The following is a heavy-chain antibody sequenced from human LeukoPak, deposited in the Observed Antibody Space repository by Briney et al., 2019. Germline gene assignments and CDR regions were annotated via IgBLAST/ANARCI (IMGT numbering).Heavy chain of an antibody. J-gene: IGHJ6*02. Sequence: GGSLRLSCAASGFTFSNFWMHWVRQAPGKGLEWVAVISYDGSNKYYADSVKGRFTISRDNSKNTLYLQMNSLRAEDTAVYYCARAVGYCSGGSCIFYYYYGMDVWGQGTTVTVSS. V-gene: IGHV3-30-3*01. CDR2: ISYDGSNK. CDR1: GFTFSNFW. D-gene: IGHD2-15*01. CDR3: ARAVGYCSGGSCIFYYYYGMDV.